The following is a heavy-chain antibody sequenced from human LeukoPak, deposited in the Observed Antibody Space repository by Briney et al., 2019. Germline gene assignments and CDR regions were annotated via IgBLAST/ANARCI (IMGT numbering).Heavy chain of an antibody. CDR2: INPNDGDT. V-gene: IGHV1-2*02. CDR3: ARANFLYCSSTTCLFDY. D-gene: IGHD2-2*01. J-gene: IGHJ4*02. Sequence: ASVKVSCKASGYTFTDYYMPWVRQAPGQGFEWMGWINPNDGDTNYAQKFQGRVTMTRDTSISTAHMEVSRLRSDDTAVYYCARANFLYCSSTTCLFDYWGQGTLVTVSS. CDR1: GYTFTDYY.